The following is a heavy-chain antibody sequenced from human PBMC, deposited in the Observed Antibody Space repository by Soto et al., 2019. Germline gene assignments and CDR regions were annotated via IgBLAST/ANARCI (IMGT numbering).Heavy chain of an antibody. Sequence: EVQLVESGGGLVQPGGSLRLSCAASGFTFSSYDMHWVRQATGKGLEWVSAIGTAGDTYYPCSVKGRFTISRENAKNSLYLQMNSLRAGDTAVYYCARVSCSGGSCYDFDYWGQGTLVTVSS. D-gene: IGHD2-15*01. CDR1: GFTFSSYD. V-gene: IGHV3-13*01. CDR3: ARVSCSGGSCYDFDY. J-gene: IGHJ4*02. CDR2: IGTAGDT.